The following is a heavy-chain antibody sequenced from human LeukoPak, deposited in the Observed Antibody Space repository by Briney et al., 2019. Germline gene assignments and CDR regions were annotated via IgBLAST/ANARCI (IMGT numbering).Heavy chain of an antibody. D-gene: IGHD3-22*01. CDR2: IIPIFGTA. V-gene: IGHV1-69*05. CDR3: ARVTMIALSPGYMDV. J-gene: IGHJ6*03. CDR1: GGTFSSYA. Sequence: SVKVSCKASGGTFSSYAISWVRQAPGQGLEWMGGIIPIFGTANYAQKFQGRVTITTVESTSTAYMELSSLRSEDTAVYYCARVTMIALSPGYMDVWGKGTTVTVSS.